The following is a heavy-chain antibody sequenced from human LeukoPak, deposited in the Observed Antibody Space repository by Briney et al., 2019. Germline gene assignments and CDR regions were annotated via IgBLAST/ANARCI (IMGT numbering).Heavy chain of an antibody. D-gene: IGHD6-19*01. J-gene: IGHJ4*02. Sequence: SETLSLTCTVSGASITSYYWSWIRQPPGKGLEWIGYIYYSGSTNYNPSLKSRVTISVDTSKNQFSLKLSSVTAADTAVYYCASVYSSSFDYWGQGTLVTVSS. CDR3: ASVYSSSFDY. V-gene: IGHV4-59*01. CDR2: IYYSGST. CDR1: GASITSYY.